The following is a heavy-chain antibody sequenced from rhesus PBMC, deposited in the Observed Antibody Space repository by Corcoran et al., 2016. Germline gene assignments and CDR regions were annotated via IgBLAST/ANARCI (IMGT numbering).Heavy chain of an antibody. CDR1: GASISSYW. V-gene: IGHV4-80*01. CDR2: FNCNSGST. D-gene: IGHD3-28*01. Sequence: QVQLQESGPGLVKPSETLSLTCTVSGASISSYWWSWIRQPPGKGLEWIGEFNCNSGSTNYNPTRKSRVTISRDTSKNQFSLKLSSVTAADTAVYYCAIASTMIVVITRDYWGQGVLVTVSS. CDR3: AIASTMIVVITRDY. J-gene: IGHJ4*01.